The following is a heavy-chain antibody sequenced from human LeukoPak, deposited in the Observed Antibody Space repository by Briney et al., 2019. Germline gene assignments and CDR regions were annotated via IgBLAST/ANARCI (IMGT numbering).Heavy chain of an antibody. D-gene: IGHD6-25*01. CDR1: GFTFSSYW. CDR3: AREWQRLGINKDA. J-gene: IGHJ6*03. V-gene: IGHV3-74*01. Sequence: PGGSLRLSCTASGFTFSSYWMHWVRQAPGKGLVWVSRINNDGSRTDYADSVKGRFTISRDNAKNTLYLQMNSLRAEDTAVYYCAREWQRLGINKDAWGKGTTVTVSS. CDR2: INNDGSRT.